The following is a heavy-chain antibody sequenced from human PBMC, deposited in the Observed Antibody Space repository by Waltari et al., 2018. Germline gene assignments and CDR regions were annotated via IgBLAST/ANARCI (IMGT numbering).Heavy chain of an antibody. V-gene: IGHV5-51*01. CDR3: AREGSGDIVVVPATAFDI. CDR2: IYPGDSDT. Sequence: EVQLVQSGAEVKKPGESLKISCKGSGYSFPSYWIGWVRPLPGKGLEWMGIIYPGDSDTRYSPSFQGQVTISADKSISTAYLQWSSLKASDTAMYYCAREGSGDIVVVPATAFDIWGQGTMVTVSS. D-gene: IGHD2-2*01. CDR1: GYSFPSYW. J-gene: IGHJ3*02.